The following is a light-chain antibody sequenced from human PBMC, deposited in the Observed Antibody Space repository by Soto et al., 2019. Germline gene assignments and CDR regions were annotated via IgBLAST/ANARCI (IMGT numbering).Light chain of an antibody. CDR2: GAS. CDR1: QSVSNN. V-gene: IGKV3-15*01. CDR3: QQYNNWPRT. J-gene: IGKJ1*01. Sequence: EVVLTQSPATLSVSPGERATLSCRASQSVSNNLAWYQQKPGQAPRHLMYGASARATGIPARFSGGGSGTAFTLSISNLQSEDSAVYYCQQYNNWPRTFGQGTKVEIK.